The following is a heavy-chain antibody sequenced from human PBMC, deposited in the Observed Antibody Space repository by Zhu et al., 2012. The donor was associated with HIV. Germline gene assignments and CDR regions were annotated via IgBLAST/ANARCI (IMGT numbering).Heavy chain of an antibody. Sequence: EVQLLESGGGLVQPGGSLRLSCAASGFTFSSYAMSWVRQAPGKGLEWVSAISGSGGSTYYADSVKGRFTISRDNSKNTLYLQMNSLRAEDTAVYYCAKDYYDSSGQYGEDTDGVPMYYFGYWGQGTLVTVSS. CDR2: ISGSGGST. CDR1: GFTFSSYA. V-gene: IGHV3-23*01. D-gene: IGHD3-22*01. CDR3: AKDYYDSSGQYGEDTDGVPMYYFGY. J-gene: IGHJ4*02.